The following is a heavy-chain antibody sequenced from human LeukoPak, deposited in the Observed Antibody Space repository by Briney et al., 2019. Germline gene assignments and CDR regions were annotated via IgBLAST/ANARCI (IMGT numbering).Heavy chain of an antibody. CDR3: VTNTMDRGEGGFDI. V-gene: IGHV3-30*14. Sequence: PGWSVRLSCAASGLIFSTSTMHWVRQAPGKGRDWVALISYDGSTKFSGDSVKERSTLSRDNSKDTLYLQMNRLRHEDTAVYYCVTNTMDRGEGGFDIWGQGAMVAVSS. CDR1: GLIFSTST. J-gene: IGHJ3*02. D-gene: IGHD3-10*01. CDR2: ISYDGSTK.